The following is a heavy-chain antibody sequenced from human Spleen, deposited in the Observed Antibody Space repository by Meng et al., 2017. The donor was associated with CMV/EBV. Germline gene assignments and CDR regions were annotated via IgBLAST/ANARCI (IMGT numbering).Heavy chain of an antibody. CDR3: ARDYSSSSKGMDV. D-gene: IGHD6-6*01. Sequence: SETLSLTCTVSGGSISSSSYYWGWIRQPPGKGLEWIGSIYYSGSTYYNPSLKSRVTMSLDTSKNQFSLKLNSVTAADTAVYYCARDYSSSSKGMDVWGQGTTVTVSS. V-gene: IGHV4-39*07. CDR1: GGSISSSSYY. J-gene: IGHJ6*02. CDR2: IYYSGST.